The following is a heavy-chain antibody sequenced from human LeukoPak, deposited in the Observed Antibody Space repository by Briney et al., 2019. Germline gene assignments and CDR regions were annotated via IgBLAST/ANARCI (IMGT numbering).Heavy chain of an antibody. CDR3: AKGHYYDSSGYSIDY. CDR1: GFTFSSYA. J-gene: IGHJ4*02. D-gene: IGHD3-22*01. Sequence: GGSLRLSCAASGFTFSSYAMSWVRQAPGKGLEWVSGISGSGGSTYYAVSVQGRFTISRYKSKNTLYLQMNSLRAEDTAVYYCAKGHYYDSSGYSIDYWGQGTLVTVSS. V-gene: IGHV3-23*01. CDR2: ISGSGGST.